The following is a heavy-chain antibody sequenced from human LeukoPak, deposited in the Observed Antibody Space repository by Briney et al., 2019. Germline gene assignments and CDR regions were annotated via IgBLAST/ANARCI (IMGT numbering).Heavy chain of an antibody. J-gene: IGHJ3*01. CDR3: AREVGSPAVRSAFDL. V-gene: IGHV3-7*01. D-gene: IGHD2-15*01. Sequence: GGSLRLSCAASGFTFSTYWMAWVRQDPGKGLEWVANIKQDESEKYYVDSVKGRFTISRDNAKRSLYLQMNSLRVEDTAVYYCAREVGSPAVRSAFDLWGQGTVVTVSS. CDR1: GFTFSTYW. CDR2: IKQDESEK.